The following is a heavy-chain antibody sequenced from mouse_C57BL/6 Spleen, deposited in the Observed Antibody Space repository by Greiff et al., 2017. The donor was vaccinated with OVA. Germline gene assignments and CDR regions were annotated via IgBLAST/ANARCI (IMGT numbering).Heavy chain of an antibody. D-gene: IGHD1-1*01. Sequence: VQLKESGAELVRPGASVKLSCTASGFNIKDYYMHWVKQRPEQGLEWLGWIDPENGDNEYASKFQGKATITADASSHTAYLQLISLTSADTAVYYCTYYYGSSYRFDYWGQGTLVTVSA. CDR2: IDPENGDN. CDR3: TYYYGSSYRFDY. CDR1: GFNIKDYY. V-gene: IGHV14-4*01. J-gene: IGHJ3*01.